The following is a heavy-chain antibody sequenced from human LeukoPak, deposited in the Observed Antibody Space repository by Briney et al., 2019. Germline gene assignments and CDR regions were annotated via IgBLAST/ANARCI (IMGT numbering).Heavy chain of an antibody. CDR1: GFTFSYYA. CDR2: ISSNGGST. J-gene: IGHJ4*02. V-gene: IGHV3-64D*06. CDR3: VKVWQSGIFTPVFDY. Sequence: GGSLRLSCSASGFTFSYYAMHWVRQAPGKGLEYVSAISSNGGSTYYADSVKGRFTISRDNSKNTLYLQMSSLRTEDTAVHYCVKVWQSGIFTPVFDYWGQGTLVTVSS. D-gene: IGHD1-26*01.